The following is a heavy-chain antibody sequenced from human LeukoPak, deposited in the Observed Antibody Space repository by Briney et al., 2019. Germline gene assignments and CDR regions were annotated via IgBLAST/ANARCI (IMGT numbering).Heavy chain of an antibody. Sequence: ASVKVSCKASGYTFTSYYMHWVRQAPGQGLEWMGIINPSGGSTSYAQKFQGRVTMTTDTSTSTAYMELRSLRSDDTAVYYCARGSQGGSYYVWWFDPWGQGTLVTVSS. J-gene: IGHJ5*02. CDR2: INPSGGST. CDR1: GYTFTSYY. CDR3: ARGSQGGSYYVWWFDP. D-gene: IGHD1-26*01. V-gene: IGHV1-46*01.